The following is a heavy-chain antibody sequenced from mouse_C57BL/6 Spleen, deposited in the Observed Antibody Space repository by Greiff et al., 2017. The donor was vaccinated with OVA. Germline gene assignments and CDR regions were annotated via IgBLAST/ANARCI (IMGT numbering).Heavy chain of an antibody. CDR2: IDPEDGDT. D-gene: IGHD1-1*01. CDR3: TPYYYGSSYGTRDY. Sequence: VQLKQSGAELVRPGASVKLSCTASGFNIKDYYMHWVKQRPEQGLEWIGRIDPEDGDTEYAPKFQGKATMTADTSSNTAYLQLSSLTSEDTAVYYCTPYYYGSSYGTRDYWGHGTSVTVSS. J-gene: IGHJ4*01. CDR1: GFNIKDYY. V-gene: IGHV14-1*01.